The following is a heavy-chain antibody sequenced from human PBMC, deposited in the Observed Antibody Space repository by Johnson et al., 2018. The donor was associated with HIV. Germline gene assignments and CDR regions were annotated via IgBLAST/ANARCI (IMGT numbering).Heavy chain of an antibody. CDR3: ARDSYKWEITASDI. J-gene: IGHJ3*02. Sequence: EKLVESGGGLVQPGGSLRLSCAASGFTFSSYWMHWVRQAPGKGLEWVSRINWNGGIIGYAESVEGRFTISRDNAKNSLYLQMNSLRAEDTAVYYCARDSYKWEITASDIWGQGTMVTVSS. CDR2: INWNGGII. CDR1: GFTFSSYW. V-gene: IGHV3-74*01. D-gene: IGHD1-26*01.